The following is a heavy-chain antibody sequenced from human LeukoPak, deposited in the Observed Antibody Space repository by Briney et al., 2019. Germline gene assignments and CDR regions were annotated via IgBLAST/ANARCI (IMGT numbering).Heavy chain of an antibody. CDR2: IYYSGST. CDR1: GYSISSGYY. J-gene: IGHJ6*03. D-gene: IGHD2-2*01. Sequence: SETLSLTCAVSGYSISSGYYWSWIRQPPGKGLEWIGYIYYSGSTNYNPSLKSRVTISVDTSKNQFSLKLSSVTAADTAVYYCASSTGKYYYYYYMDVWGKGTTVTVSS. V-gene: IGHV4-61*01. CDR3: ASSTGKYYYYYYMDV.